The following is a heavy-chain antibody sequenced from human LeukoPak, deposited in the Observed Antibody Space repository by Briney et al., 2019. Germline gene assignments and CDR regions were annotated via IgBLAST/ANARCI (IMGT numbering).Heavy chain of an antibody. V-gene: IGHV3-33*01. Sequence: GGSLRLSCAASGFTFSSYGIHWVRQAPGKGLEWVAVIWYDGSNKYYADSVKGRFTISRDNSKNTLYLQMNSLRAEDTAVYYCAREYYYDSSGLFDWGQGTLVTVSS. CDR3: AREYYYDSSGLFD. CDR1: GFTFSSYG. J-gene: IGHJ4*02. CDR2: IWYDGSNK. D-gene: IGHD3-22*01.